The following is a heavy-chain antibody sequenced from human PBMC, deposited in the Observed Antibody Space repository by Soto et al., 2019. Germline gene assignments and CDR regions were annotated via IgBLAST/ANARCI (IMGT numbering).Heavy chain of an antibody. CDR2: ISAYNGNT. V-gene: IGHV1-18*01. CDR3: ARDPVVVVAASNWFAP. J-gene: IGHJ5*02. D-gene: IGHD2-15*01. Sequence: ASVKVSCKASGYTFTSYGISWVRQAPGQGLEWMGWISAYNGNTNYAQKLQGRVTMTTDTSTSTAYMELRSLRSDDTAVYYCARDPVVVVAASNWFAPWGQGTMVTGSS. CDR1: GYTFTSYG.